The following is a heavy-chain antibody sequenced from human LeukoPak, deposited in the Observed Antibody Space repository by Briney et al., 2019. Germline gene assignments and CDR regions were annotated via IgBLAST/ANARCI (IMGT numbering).Heavy chain of an antibody. CDR3: AGGTGWIFDH. CDR1: GFTFSSYW. D-gene: IGHD6-19*01. V-gene: IGHV3-7*02. J-gene: IGHJ4*02. Sequence: PGGSLRLSCAASGFTFSSYWMIWVRQAPGKGLEWVANIKKDGSQTYYEDSVKGRFTISRDNAKNLLYLQMNSLRAEDTAIYYCAGGTGWIFDHWGQGTLVTVSS. CDR2: IKKDGSQT.